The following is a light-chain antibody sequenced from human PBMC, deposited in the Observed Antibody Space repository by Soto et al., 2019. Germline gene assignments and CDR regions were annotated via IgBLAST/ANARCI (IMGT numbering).Light chain of an antibody. CDR2: AAS. V-gene: IGKV1-39*01. CDR1: QSISTY. CDR3: QQSYSTPRT. Sequence: DIQMTQSPSSLSASVGDRVTITCRASQSISTYLNWYQQKPGKVPKLLISAASFLQSGVPSRFSGSGSGTDFTLTISSLQPEDFATYYCQQSYSTPRTLGQGTKVEIK. J-gene: IGKJ1*01.